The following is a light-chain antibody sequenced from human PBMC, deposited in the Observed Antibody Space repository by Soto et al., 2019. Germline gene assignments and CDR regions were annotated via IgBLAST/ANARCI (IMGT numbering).Light chain of an antibody. CDR2: KAS. CDR1: QDINKW. J-gene: IGKJ1*01. V-gene: IGKV1-5*03. CDR3: QQYMSYS. Sequence: IHMTHAPSTLSASVLYRVTITCRASQDINKWLAWYQQKPGTAPKLLISKASILESGVPSRFSGSGSGTEFTLTISSLQPDDFATYYCQQYMSYSFGQGTKVDI.